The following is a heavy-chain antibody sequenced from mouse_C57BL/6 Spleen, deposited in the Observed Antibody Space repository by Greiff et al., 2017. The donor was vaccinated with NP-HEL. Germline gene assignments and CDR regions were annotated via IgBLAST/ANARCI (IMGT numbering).Heavy chain of an antibody. D-gene: IGHD2-3*01. J-gene: IGHJ3*01. CDR1: GFNIKNTY. V-gene: IGHV14-3*01. CDR3: ASYPDGYYPAWFAY. CDR2: IDPANGNT. Sequence: EVQLQQSVAELVRPGASVKLSCTASGFNIKNTYMHWVKQRPEQGLEWIGRIDPANGNTKYAPQFPGKATITADTSSNTAYLQLSSLTSEDTAIYYGASYPDGYYPAWFAYWGQGTLVTVSA.